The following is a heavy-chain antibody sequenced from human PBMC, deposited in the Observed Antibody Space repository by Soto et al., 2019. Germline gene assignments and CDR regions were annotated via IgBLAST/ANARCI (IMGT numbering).Heavy chain of an antibody. CDR1: GFTFSSYA. CDR2: ISYDGSNK. V-gene: IGHV3-30-3*01. CDR3: ARGEIVVPFYYYYGMDV. Sequence: GGSLRLSCAASGFTFSSYAMHWVRQAPGKGLEWVAVISYDGSNKYYADSVKGRFTISRDNSKNTLYLQMNSLRAEDTAVYYCARGEIVVPFYYYYGMDVWGQGTTVTVSS. D-gene: IGHD3-22*01. J-gene: IGHJ6*02.